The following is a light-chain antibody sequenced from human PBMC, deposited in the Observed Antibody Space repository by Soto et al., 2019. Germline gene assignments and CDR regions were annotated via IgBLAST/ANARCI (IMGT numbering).Light chain of an antibody. CDR1: QSISDW. CDR3: QQYNSYSRT. Sequence: DIQMTQSPSTLSASVGDRVTITCRASQSISDWLAWYQQKPGKAPKLLIYKASSLESGVPSRFSGSGSGTDFTLTISSLQPDVFATYYCQQYNSYSRTFGQGTKVEV. V-gene: IGKV1-5*03. CDR2: KAS. J-gene: IGKJ1*01.